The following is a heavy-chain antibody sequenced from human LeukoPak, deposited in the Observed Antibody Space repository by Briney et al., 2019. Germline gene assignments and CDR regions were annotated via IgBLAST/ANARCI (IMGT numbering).Heavy chain of an antibody. Sequence: PGRSLRPSCTASGFTFGDYAMSWVRQAPGKGLEWVGFIRSKAYGGTTEYAASVKGRFTISRDDSKSIAYLQMNSLKTEDTAVYYCTRVTSPYSYYYMDVWGKGTTVTVSS. CDR2: IRSKAYGGTT. CDR1: GFTFGDYA. D-gene: IGHD1-20*01. V-gene: IGHV3-49*04. J-gene: IGHJ6*03. CDR3: TRVTSPYSYYYMDV.